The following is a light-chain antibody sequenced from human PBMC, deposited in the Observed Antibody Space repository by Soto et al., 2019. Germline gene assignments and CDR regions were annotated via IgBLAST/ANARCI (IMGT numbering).Light chain of an antibody. J-gene: IGKJ1*01. CDR2: GAS. CDR1: QSVSSN. V-gene: IGKV3-15*01. CDR3: QQSNNWPWT. Sequence: EIVMTQSPATLSVSPGERATLSCRASQSVSSNLAWYQQKPGQAPRLLIYGASTRATGIPARFSGSGSGTEFTLTISILQSEYVAVYYCQQSNNWPWTFGQGTKVEIK.